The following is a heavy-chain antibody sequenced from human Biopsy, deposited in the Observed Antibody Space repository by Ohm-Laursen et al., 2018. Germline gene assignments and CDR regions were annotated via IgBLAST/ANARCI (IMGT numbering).Heavy chain of an antibody. Sequence: SDTLSLTCAVYSGSFSGYYWSWIRQPPGKGLEWIGEINHRGSTNYNPSLKSRVTISVDTSKNQFSLKLRSVTAADTAIYYCARGSGYFKLDVWGQGTTVTVSS. J-gene: IGHJ6*02. CDR3: ARGSGYFKLDV. V-gene: IGHV4-34*01. CDR2: INHRGST. D-gene: IGHD5-12*01. CDR1: SGSFSGYY.